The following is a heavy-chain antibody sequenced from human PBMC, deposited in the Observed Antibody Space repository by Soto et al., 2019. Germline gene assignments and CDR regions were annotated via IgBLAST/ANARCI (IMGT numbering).Heavy chain of an antibody. D-gene: IGHD6-19*01. CDR2: IIPIFGTA. Sequence: VASVKVSCKASGGTFSSYAISWVRQAPGQGLEWMGGIIPIFGTANYAQKFQGRVTITADKSTSTAYMELSSLRSEDTAVYYCAREKIAVVFDYWGQGTLVTVSS. V-gene: IGHV1-69*06. CDR1: GGTFSSYA. J-gene: IGHJ4*02. CDR3: AREKIAVVFDY.